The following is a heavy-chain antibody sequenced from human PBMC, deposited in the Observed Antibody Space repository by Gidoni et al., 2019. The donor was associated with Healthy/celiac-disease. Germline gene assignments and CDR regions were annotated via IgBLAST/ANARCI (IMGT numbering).Heavy chain of an antibody. Sequence: EVQLVESGGGLVQPGWSLRLSCAASGFTFSSYSMNWVRQAPGKGLAWVSYISSSSSTIYYADSVKGRFTISRDNAKNSLYLQMNSLRAEDTAVYYCARDSPYYDSSGYYVWGQGTLVTVSS. J-gene: IGHJ4*02. V-gene: IGHV3-48*01. CDR1: GFTFSSYS. D-gene: IGHD3-22*01. CDR3: ARDSPYYDSSGYYV. CDR2: ISSSSSTI.